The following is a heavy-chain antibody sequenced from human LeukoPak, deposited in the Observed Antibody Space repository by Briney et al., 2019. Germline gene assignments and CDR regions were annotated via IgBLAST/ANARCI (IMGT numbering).Heavy chain of an antibody. CDR2: IKQDGSEK. J-gene: IGHJ6*03. V-gene: IGHV3-7*01. Sequence: GGYLRLSCAASGFTFSSYWMSWVRQAPGKGLEWVANIKQDGSEKYYVDSVKGRFTISRDNAKNSLYLQMNSLRAEDTAVYYCARGSSTSFLYYYYMDVWGKGTTVTVSS. CDR1: GFTFSSYW. D-gene: IGHD2-2*01. CDR3: ARGSSTSFLYYYYMDV.